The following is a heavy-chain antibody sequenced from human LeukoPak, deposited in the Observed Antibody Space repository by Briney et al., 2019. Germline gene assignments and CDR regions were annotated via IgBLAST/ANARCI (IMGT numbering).Heavy chain of an antibody. Sequence: GGSLRVSCAASGFTFSSYAMSWVRQAPGKGLEWVANIKQDGSEKYYVDSVKGRFTISRDNAKNSLYLQMNSLRAEDTAVYYCARQVRIAPGRFFDYWGQGTLVTVSS. CDR1: GFTFSSYA. CDR3: ARQVRIAPGRFFDY. V-gene: IGHV3-7*01. CDR2: IKQDGSEK. J-gene: IGHJ4*02. D-gene: IGHD6-6*01.